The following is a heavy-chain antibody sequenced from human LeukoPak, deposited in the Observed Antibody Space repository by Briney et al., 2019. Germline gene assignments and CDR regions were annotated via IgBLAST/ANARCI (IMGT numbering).Heavy chain of an antibody. J-gene: IGHJ4*02. Sequence: SETLSLTCTVSGGSISSYYWGWIRQPPGKGLEWIGSIYYSGSTYYNPSLKSRVTISVDTSKNQFSLKLSSVTAADTAVYYCARLVATSWDYWGQGTLVTVSS. D-gene: IGHD5-12*01. CDR2: IYYSGST. CDR3: ARLVATSWDY. CDR1: GGSISSYY. V-gene: IGHV4-39*01.